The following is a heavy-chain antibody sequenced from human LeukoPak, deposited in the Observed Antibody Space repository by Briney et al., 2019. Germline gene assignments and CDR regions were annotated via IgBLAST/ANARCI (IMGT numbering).Heavy chain of an antibody. V-gene: IGHV3-23*01. J-gene: IGHJ4*02. Sequence: GGSLRLSCAAYRFTFSSYAMSWVRQAPGKGLEWVSGISGSGGTTYYADSVKGRFTISRDNSKNTLYLQMNSLRAEDTAVYYCAKLDGSYSSSSSGSDYWGQGTLVTVSS. CDR2: ISGSGGTT. D-gene: IGHD6-6*01. CDR1: RFTFSSYA. CDR3: AKLDGSYSSSSSGSDY.